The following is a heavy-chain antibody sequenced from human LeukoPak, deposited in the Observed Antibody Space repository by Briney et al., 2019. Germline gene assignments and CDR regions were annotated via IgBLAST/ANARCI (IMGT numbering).Heavy chain of an antibody. V-gene: IGHV4-34*01. J-gene: IGHJ5*02. Sequence: SETLSLTCAAYGGSFSGYCWSWIRQPPGKGLEWIGEINHSGSTNYNPSLKSRVTISVDTSKNQFSLKLSSVTAADTAVYYCARGLGSGWYPWFDPWGQGTLVTVSS. CDR1: GGSFSGYC. D-gene: IGHD6-19*01. CDR2: INHSGST. CDR3: ARGLGSGWYPWFDP.